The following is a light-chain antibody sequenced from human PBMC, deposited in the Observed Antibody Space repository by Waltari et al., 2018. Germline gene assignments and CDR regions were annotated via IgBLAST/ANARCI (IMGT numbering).Light chain of an antibody. Sequence: QSVFTQPPSASGTPGQGVTITCYGSSPNIGHTVVTLYQQLPGKAPKLLIYRNDQRPSGVPDRFSASKSGTSASLAISGLQSEDEADYYCAAWDDRMNGHWVFGGGTKVTVL. CDR2: RND. CDR3: AAWDDRMNGHWV. CDR1: SPNIGHTV. V-gene: IGLV1-44*01. J-gene: IGLJ3*02.